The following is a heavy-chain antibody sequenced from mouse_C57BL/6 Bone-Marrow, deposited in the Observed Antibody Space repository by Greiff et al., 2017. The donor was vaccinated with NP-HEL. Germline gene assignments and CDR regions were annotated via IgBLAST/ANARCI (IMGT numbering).Heavy chain of an antibody. D-gene: IGHD2-2*01. CDR2: IYPGDGDT. CDR1: GYAFSSSW. V-gene: IGHV1-82*01. Sequence: VQLQQSGPELVKPGASVKISCKASGYAFSSSWMNWVKQRPGKGLEWIGRIYPGDGDTNYNGKFKGKATLTADKSSSTAYMQLSSLTSEDSAVYFCARGLRRDWFAYWGQGTLVTVSA. CDR3: ARGLRRDWFAY. J-gene: IGHJ3*01.